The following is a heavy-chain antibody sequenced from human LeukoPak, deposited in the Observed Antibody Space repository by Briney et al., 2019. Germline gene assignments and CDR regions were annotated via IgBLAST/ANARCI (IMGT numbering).Heavy chain of an antibody. CDR1: GFTFSSYG. V-gene: IGHV3-23*01. Sequence: QPGGSLRLFCAASGFTFSSYGMSWVRQAPGKGLEWVSAISGSGGSTYYADSVKGRFTISRDNSKNTLYLQMNSLRAEDTAVYYCAKDSRRDPYYYDTSGYYPLDYWGQGTLVTVSS. J-gene: IGHJ4*02. CDR3: AKDSRRDPYYYDTSGYYPLDY. D-gene: IGHD3-22*01. CDR2: ISGSGGST.